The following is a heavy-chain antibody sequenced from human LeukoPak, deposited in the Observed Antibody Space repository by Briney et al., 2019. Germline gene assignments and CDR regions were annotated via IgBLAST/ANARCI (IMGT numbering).Heavy chain of an antibody. D-gene: IGHD6-19*01. CDR1: GFIFRDYW. Sequence: GGSLRLSCAGSGFIFRDYWLTWVRQAPGKGLEWVADINPDGNDKNYVDSLKGRFTIFRDNAKNLLFLQMNSLRVEDTAVYYCAGPPQAGPFDYWGQGTLVTVSS. CDR2: INPDGNDK. V-gene: IGHV3-7*01. J-gene: IGHJ4*02. CDR3: AGPPQAGPFDY.